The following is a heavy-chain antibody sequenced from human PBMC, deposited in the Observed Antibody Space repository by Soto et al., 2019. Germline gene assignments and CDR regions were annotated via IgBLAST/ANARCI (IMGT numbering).Heavy chain of an antibody. CDR1: GGTFSSYA. D-gene: IGHD3-3*01. CDR3: ARGVITIFGVVPHYYYYGMDA. V-gene: IGHV1-69*13. Sequence: SVKVSCKASGGTFSSYAISWVRQAPGQGLEWMGGIIPIFGTANYAQKFQGRVTITADESTSTAYMELSSLRSEDTAVYYCARGVITIFGVVPHYYYYGMDAWGQGTTVTVSS. J-gene: IGHJ6*02. CDR2: IIPIFGTA.